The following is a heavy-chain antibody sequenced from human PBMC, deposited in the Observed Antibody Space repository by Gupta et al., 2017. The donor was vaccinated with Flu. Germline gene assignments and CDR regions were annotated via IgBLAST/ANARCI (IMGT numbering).Heavy chain of an antibody. J-gene: IGHJ6*02. Sequence: QVQLVQSGAEVKKPGSSVKVSCKASGGTFSSYAISWVRQAPGQGLEWMGGIIPIFGTANYAQKFQGRVTITADKSTSTAYMELSSLRSEDTAVYYCARAEELYSNYVLSLLGYYYYGMDVWGQGTTVTVSS. CDR2: IIPIFGTA. CDR3: ARAEELYSNYVLSLLGYYYYGMDV. V-gene: IGHV1-69*06. D-gene: IGHD4-11*01. CDR1: GGTFSSYA.